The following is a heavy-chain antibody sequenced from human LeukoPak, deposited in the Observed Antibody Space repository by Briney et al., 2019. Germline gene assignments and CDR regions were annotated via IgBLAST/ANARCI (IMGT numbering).Heavy chain of an antibody. J-gene: IGHJ4*02. Sequence: GGSLRLSCAASGFTFSSYAMHWVRQAPGKGLEWVAVISYDGSNKYYADSVKGRFTISRDNARNTLYLQMNSLRAEDTAVYYCARALFQVPYYFDFWGQGTLVTVSS. CDR2: ISYDGSNK. CDR1: GFTFSSYA. V-gene: IGHV3-30-3*01. CDR3: ARALFQVPYYFDF. D-gene: IGHD2-2*01.